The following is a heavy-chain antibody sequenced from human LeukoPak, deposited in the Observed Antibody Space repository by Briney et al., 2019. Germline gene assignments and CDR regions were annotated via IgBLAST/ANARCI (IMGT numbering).Heavy chain of an antibody. D-gene: IGHD6-13*01. Sequence: SVKVSCKASGGTFISYAISWVRQAPGQGLEWMGGIIPIFGTANYAQKFRGRVTITADESTSTAYMELSSLRSEDTAVYYCARSRKGIAAADPYYYYGMDVWGQGTTVTVSS. CDR1: GGTFISYA. CDR3: ARSRKGIAAADPYYYYGMDV. CDR2: IIPIFGTA. V-gene: IGHV1-69*13. J-gene: IGHJ6*02.